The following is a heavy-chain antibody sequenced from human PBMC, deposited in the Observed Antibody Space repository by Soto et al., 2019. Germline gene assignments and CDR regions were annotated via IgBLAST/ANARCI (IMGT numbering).Heavy chain of an antibody. V-gene: IGHV3-23*01. Sequence: PGISLILSCAASGFSGFSFSNYAMNWVRQAPGKGLKWVSAVGVTGSGTYYADSVKGRVTISRDNSRNTLFLQMNNLRVEATAVYYCARGPYYYDTCGYGYWGQGT. CDR2: VGVTGSGT. D-gene: IGHD3-22*01. J-gene: IGHJ4*02. CDR1: GFSGFSFSNYA. CDR3: ARGPYYYDTCGYGY.